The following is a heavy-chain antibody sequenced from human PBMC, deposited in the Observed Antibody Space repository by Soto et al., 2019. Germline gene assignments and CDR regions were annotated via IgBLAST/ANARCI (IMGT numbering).Heavy chain of an antibody. CDR2: ISSTGRTI. CDR1: GFTFSNYY. Sequence: GGSLRLSCGASGFTFSNYYMSWIRQAPGKGLEWVSYISSTGRTIYYADSVKGRFTVSRDNAQNSLSLKLNSLRVEDTAVYYCARSYSSGWEFDYWGQGTLVTVSS. D-gene: IGHD6-19*01. V-gene: IGHV3-11*01. CDR3: ARSYSSGWEFDY. J-gene: IGHJ4*02.